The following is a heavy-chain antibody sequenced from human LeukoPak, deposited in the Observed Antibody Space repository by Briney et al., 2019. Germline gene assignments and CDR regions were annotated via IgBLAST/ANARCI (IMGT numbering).Heavy chain of an antibody. CDR2: IKQDGSEK. D-gene: IGHD1-26*01. Sequence: PGGSLRLSCSASDFTFSRYWMSWVRQAPGKGLEWVANIKQDGSEKYYVDSVKGRFSISRDNAKNSLYLQMNSLRAEDTAVYYCARVGRVGIVGAAHYYYYMDVWGKGTTVTVSS. CDR1: DFTFSRYW. V-gene: IGHV3-7*01. J-gene: IGHJ6*03. CDR3: ARVGRVGIVGAAHYYYYMDV.